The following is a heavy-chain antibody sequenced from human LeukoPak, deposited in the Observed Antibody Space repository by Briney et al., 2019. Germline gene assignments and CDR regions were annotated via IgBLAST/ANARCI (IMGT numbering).Heavy chain of an antibody. Sequence: SETLSLTCTVSGGSISSSSYYWGWIRQPPGKGLERIGNIYYSGSTYYNPSLKSRVTISVDTSKNQFSLKLSSVTAADTAVYYCARSTGWLQEFDYWGQGTLVTVSS. CDR1: GGSISSSSYY. CDR2: IYYSGST. V-gene: IGHV4-39*01. D-gene: IGHD5-24*01. J-gene: IGHJ4*02. CDR3: ARSTGWLQEFDY.